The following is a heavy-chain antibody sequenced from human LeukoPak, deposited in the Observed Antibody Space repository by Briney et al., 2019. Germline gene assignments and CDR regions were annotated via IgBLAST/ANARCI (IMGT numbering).Heavy chain of an antibody. CDR2: IIPILGIA. J-gene: IGHJ4*02. D-gene: IGHD3-22*01. V-gene: IGHV1-69*04. Sequence: SVKVSCKASGGTFSSYAISWVRQAPGQGLEWMGRIIPILGIANYAQKFQGRVTMTTDTSTSTAHMELRSLRSDDTAVYYCARDLGGTYYYDSSGYPNDYWGQGTLVTVSS. CDR3: ARDLGGTYYYDSSGYPNDY. CDR1: GGTFSSYA.